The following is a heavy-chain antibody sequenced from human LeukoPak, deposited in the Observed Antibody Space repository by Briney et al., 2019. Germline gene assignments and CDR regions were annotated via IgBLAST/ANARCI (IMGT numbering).Heavy chain of an antibody. CDR1: GFTFSSYG. J-gene: IGHJ4*02. Sequence: AGGSLRLSCAASGFTFSSYGMHWVRQAPGKGLEWVAVISYDGSNKYYADSVKGRFTISRDNPKNTLYLQMNSLRAEDTAVYYCAKQKEYGDYDGYYFDYWGQRTLVTVSS. V-gene: IGHV3-30*18. D-gene: IGHD4-17*01. CDR3: AKQKEYGDYDGYYFDY. CDR2: ISYDGSNK.